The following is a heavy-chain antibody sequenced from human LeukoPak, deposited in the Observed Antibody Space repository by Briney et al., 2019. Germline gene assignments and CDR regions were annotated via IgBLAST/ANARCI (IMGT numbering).Heavy chain of an antibody. V-gene: IGHV1-69*11. J-gene: IGHJ6*02. CDR3: ARDQKVGATPYFGMDV. Sequence: ASVKVSCKASGGTFSSYAISWVRQAPGQGLEWMGRIIPMLGTVNYAQKFQGRVTIIADEFTSTAYMELSSLRSDDTAMYYCARDQKVGATPYFGMDVWGQGTTVTVS. D-gene: IGHD1-26*01. CDR1: GGTFSSYA. CDR2: IIPMLGTV.